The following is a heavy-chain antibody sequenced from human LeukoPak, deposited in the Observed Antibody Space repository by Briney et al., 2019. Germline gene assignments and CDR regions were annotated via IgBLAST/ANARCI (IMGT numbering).Heavy chain of an antibody. D-gene: IGHD1-26*01. V-gene: IGHV4-4*07. CDR3: ARGMEWELTFDY. CDR1: GGSISSYY. J-gene: IGHJ4*02. CDR2: IYTSGST. Sequence: PSETLSLTCTVSGGSISSYYWSWIRQPAGKGLERIGRIYTSGSTNYNPSHKSRVTMSVDTSKNQFSLKLSSVTAADTAVCYCARGMEWELTFDYWGQGTLVTVSS.